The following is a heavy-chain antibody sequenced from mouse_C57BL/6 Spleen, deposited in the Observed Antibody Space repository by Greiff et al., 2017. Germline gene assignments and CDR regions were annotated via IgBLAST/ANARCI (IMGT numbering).Heavy chain of an antibody. CDR3: ARQYYGNYGYAMDY. D-gene: IGHD2-1*01. CDR2: IYPGNGDT. J-gene: IGHJ4*01. Sequence: LQQSGAELVRPGASVKMSCKASGYTFTSYNMHWVKQTPRQGLEWIGAIYPGNGDTSYNQKFKGKATLTVDKSTSTAYMQLSSLTSEDSAGYFCARQYYGNYGYAMDYWGQGTSVTVSS. CDR1: GYTFTSYN. V-gene: IGHV1-12*01.